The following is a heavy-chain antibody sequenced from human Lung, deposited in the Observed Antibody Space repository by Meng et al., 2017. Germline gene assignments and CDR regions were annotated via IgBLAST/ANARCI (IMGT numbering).Heavy chain of an antibody. V-gene: IGHV1-8*02. J-gene: IGHJ4*02. Sequence: QVPRVQSGAEVKKPGASVKVSCKASGYTFTSDINWVRQATGQGLEWMGWMNPKSGNTGYAQKFQGRVTMTRDTSISTAYMELSSLRSEDTAVYYCARGSVGEYCSGGGSCYHFDHWSQGTLVTVSS. CDR1: GYTFTSD. CDR2: MNPKSGNT. D-gene: IGHD2-15*01. CDR3: ARGSVGEYCSGGGSCYHFDH.